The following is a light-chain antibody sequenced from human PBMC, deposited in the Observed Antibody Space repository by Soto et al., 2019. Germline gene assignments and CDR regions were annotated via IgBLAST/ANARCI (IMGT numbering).Light chain of an antibody. Sequence: ETVMTQSPGTLSVSLGERATLSCRASQSVSIHLAWYQQKPGQAPRLLIYDTSTRATGIPARFSGSGSGTAFTLTISSLQSEDFAVYYWQQYSNWPPITFGQGTRLEIK. CDR3: QQYSNWPPIT. CDR2: DTS. V-gene: IGKV3-15*01. CDR1: QSVSIH. J-gene: IGKJ5*01.